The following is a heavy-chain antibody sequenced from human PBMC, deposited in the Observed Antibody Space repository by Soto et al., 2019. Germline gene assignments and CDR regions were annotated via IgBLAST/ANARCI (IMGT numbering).Heavy chain of an antibody. J-gene: IGHJ4*02. D-gene: IGHD5-12*01. CDR3: VGGGGYLMIA. CDR1: EFTSDTYW. CDR2: INRDGSEK. V-gene: IGHV3-7*03. Sequence: EVQLVEPGGGLVHPGGSLRLSCAASEFTSDTYWMNWVRQAPGKWLEWVANINRDGSEKYYLDSVEGRFTISRDNAKKSPNLQEETLRVEETAVYFDVGGGGYLMIAGGQGTLVTVSS.